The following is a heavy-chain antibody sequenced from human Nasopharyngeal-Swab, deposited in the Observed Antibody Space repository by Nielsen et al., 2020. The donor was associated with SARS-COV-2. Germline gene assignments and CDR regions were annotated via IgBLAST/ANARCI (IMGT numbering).Heavy chain of an antibody. CDR3: AQDYIEEVYLDSRSYFPFDH. V-gene: IGHV3-23*01. D-gene: IGHD3-22*01. J-gene: IGHJ4*02. CDR1: GFTFSRYA. CDR2: INGRGGT. Sequence: GGSLRLSCAASGFTFSRYAMSWVRQAPGKGLEWVSAINGRGGTYYADSVRGRFTISGDNSMDPVSLQMNGLRAEDTAVYYCAQDYIEEVYLDSRSYFPFDHWGQGTLVTVSS.